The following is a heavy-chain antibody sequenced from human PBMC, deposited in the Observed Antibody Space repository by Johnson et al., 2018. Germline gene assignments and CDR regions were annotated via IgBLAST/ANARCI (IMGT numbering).Heavy chain of an antibody. CDR2: IGGGSADI. D-gene: IGHD6-6*01. Sequence: EVQLLESGGGLVQPGGSLRLSCAASGFTFNNYAVSWVRQSPGKGLEWVSTIGGGSADIYYAGSVKGRFTISRDNSKNTLYLQMNSLRAEDTAVDYCAKDSIPASSSASAEDQHWGQGTLVTVSS. CDR1: GFTFNNYA. J-gene: IGHJ1*01. V-gene: IGHV3-23*01. CDR3: AKDSIPASSSASAEDQH.